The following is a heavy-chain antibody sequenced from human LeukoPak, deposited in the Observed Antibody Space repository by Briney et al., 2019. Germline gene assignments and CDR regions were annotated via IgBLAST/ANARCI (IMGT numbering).Heavy chain of an antibody. Sequence: PGGSLRLSCAASGFTFSSYSMNWVRQAPGKGLEWVSSISSSSSYIYYADSVKGRFTISRDNAKNSLYLQMNSLRAEGTAVYYCARDAQLRYFDWLPRTNWFDPWGQGTLVTVSS. CDR2: ISSSSSYI. CDR3: ARDAQLRYFDWLPRTNWFDP. J-gene: IGHJ5*02. D-gene: IGHD3-9*01. CDR1: GFTFSSYS. V-gene: IGHV3-21*01.